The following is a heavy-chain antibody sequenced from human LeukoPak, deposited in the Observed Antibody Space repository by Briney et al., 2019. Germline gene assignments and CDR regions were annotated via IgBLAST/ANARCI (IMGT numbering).Heavy chain of an antibody. CDR3: AKDILGGSYYYYGMDV. J-gene: IGHJ6*02. CDR2: ISWNSGSI. Sequence: GGSLRLSCAASGFTFDDYAMHWVRQAPGKGLEWVSGISWNSGSIGYADSVKGRFTISRDNAKNSLYLQMNSLRAEDTALYYCAKDILGGSYYYYGMDVWGQGTTDTVSS. CDR1: GFTFDDYA. D-gene: IGHD1-26*01. V-gene: IGHV3-9*01.